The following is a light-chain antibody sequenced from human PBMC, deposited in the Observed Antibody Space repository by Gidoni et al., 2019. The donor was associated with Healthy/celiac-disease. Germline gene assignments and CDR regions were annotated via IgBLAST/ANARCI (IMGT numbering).Light chain of an antibody. Sequence: DIVMPQSPDSLAVSLGERATINCKSSQSVLYSSNNKNYLAWYQQKPGQPPKLLIYWASTRESGVPDRFIGSGSGTDFTLTISSLQAEDVAVYYCQQYYSTRTFGQGTKVEIK. CDR2: WAS. CDR1: QSVLYSSNNKNY. V-gene: IGKV4-1*01. CDR3: QQYYSTRT. J-gene: IGKJ1*01.